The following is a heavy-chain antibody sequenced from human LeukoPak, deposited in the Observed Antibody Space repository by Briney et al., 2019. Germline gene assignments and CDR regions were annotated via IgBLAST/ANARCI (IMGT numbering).Heavy chain of an antibody. D-gene: IGHD2-21*02. V-gene: IGHV3-23*01. CDR3: ARDPHCGGDCYPPGWFDP. CDR1: GFSFSSYA. CDR2: ISGNGANT. Sequence: AGGSLRLSCAASGFSFSSYAMNWVRQAPGKGLEWASAISGNGANTYYADSVKGRFTISRDNSKNTLYLQMNSLRAEDTAVYYCARDPHCGGDCYPPGWFDPWGQGTLVTVSS. J-gene: IGHJ5*02.